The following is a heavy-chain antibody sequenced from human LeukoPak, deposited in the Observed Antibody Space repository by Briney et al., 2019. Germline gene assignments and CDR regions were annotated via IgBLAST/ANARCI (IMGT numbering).Heavy chain of an antibody. CDR1: GFSFKSYA. CDR2: INNDGDST. Sequence: GGSLRLSCAASGFSFKSYAMSWVRQAPGKGLEWVSAINNDGDSTYSADSVKGRFTVSRDNSKNTLYLQMNSLRAEDAAVYYCATRAYYYGSGSYRYFDYWGQGTLVTVSS. J-gene: IGHJ4*02. V-gene: IGHV3-23*01. CDR3: ATRAYYYGSGSYRYFDY. D-gene: IGHD3-10*01.